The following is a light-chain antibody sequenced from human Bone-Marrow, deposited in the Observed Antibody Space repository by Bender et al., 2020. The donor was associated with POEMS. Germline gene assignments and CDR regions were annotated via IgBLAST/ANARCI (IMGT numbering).Light chain of an antibody. CDR2: RNN. J-gene: IGLJ2*01. V-gene: IGLV1-47*01. Sequence: QSVLTQPPSVSGTPGQRVTISCSGSSSHIGNSYVYWYQQLPGTAPTLLIDRNNQRPSGVPDRFSGSKSGTSASLAISGLRSEDEADYYCAAWDDSLSGVVFGGGTKLTVL. CDR1: SSHIGNSY. CDR3: AAWDDSLSGVV.